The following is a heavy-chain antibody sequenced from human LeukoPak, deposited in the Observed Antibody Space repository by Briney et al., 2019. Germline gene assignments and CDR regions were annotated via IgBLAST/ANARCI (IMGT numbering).Heavy chain of an antibody. V-gene: IGHV3-21*01. CDR1: GLTFSSYA. CDR3: ASTPGAVAGDDAFDI. Sequence: KAGGSLRLSCAASGLTFSSYAMSWVRQAPGKGLEWVSAISGSSSYIYYADSVKGRFTISRDNAKNSLYLQMNSLRAEDTAVYYCASTPGAVAGDDAFDIWGQGTMVTVSS. CDR2: ISGSSSYI. J-gene: IGHJ3*02. D-gene: IGHD6-19*01.